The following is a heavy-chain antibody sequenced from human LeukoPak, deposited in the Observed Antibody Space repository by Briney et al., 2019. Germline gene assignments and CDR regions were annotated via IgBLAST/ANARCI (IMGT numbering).Heavy chain of an antibody. CDR3: ARSLIPGRWYFDL. CDR2: ISTDGSYK. CDR1: GFTFSSFP. D-gene: IGHD3-16*01. Sequence: QPGKSLRLSCAVSGFTFSSFPFHWVRQAPGKGLEWVAAISTDGSYKYHGDSVKGRFTISRDNPMNTLYLQMNGLRPDDTAVYYRARSLIPGRWYFDLWGRGTLVTVSS. J-gene: IGHJ2*01. V-gene: IGHV3-30*04.